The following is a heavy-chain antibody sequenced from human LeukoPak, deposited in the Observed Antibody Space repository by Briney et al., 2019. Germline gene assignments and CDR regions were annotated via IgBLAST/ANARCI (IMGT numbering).Heavy chain of an antibody. D-gene: IGHD2-2*01. CDR2: IIPIFGTA. CDR1: GGTFSSYA. CDR3: ASWSAGDQLLVHDAFDI. V-gene: IGHV1-69*05. Sequence: SVKVSCKASGGTFSSYAISWVRQAPGQGLEWMGGIIPIFGTANYAQKFHGRVTITTDESTSTAYMELSSLRSEDTAVYYCASWSAGDQLLVHDAFDIWGQGTMVTVSS. J-gene: IGHJ3*02.